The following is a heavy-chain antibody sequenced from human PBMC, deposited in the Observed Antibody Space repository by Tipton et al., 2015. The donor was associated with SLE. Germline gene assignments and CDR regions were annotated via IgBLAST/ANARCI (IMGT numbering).Heavy chain of an antibody. D-gene: IGHD1-26*01. CDR2: IYYSGST. J-gene: IGHJ6*03. V-gene: IGHV4-59*01. CDR3: ARGESGSYSDRWDYYYYMDV. Sequence: LRLSCTVSGGSISSYYWSWIRQPPGKGLEWIGYIYYSGSTNYNPSLKSRVTISVDTSKNQFSLKLISVTAADTAVYYRARGESGSYSDRWDYYYYMDVWGKGTTVTVSS. CDR1: GGSISSYY.